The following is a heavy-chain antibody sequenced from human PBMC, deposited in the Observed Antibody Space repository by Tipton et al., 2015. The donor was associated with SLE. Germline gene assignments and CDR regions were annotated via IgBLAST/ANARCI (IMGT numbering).Heavy chain of an antibody. Sequence: TLSLTCTVSGGSIISGDYFWTWIRQPPGKGLEWIGYISDNGITYYSPSLKSRVTISVDTSKNQFSLKLNSVTAADTAVYYCAKNSGSYYFDDWGQGTLVTVSS. J-gene: IGHJ4*02. CDR1: GGSIISGDYF. D-gene: IGHD3-10*01. CDR3: AKNSGSYYFDD. CDR2: ISDNGIT. V-gene: IGHV4-30-4*01.